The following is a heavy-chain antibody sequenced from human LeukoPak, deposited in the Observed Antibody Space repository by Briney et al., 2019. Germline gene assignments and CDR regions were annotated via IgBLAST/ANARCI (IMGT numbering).Heavy chain of an antibody. J-gene: IGHJ3*02. V-gene: IGHV5-51*01. CDR2: IYPGDSDT. Sequence: HGESLKISCKGSGYSFISYWIGWVRQMPGKGLEWMGIIYPGDSDTRYSPSFQGQVTISADKSISTAYLQWSSLKASDTAMYYCARGQVRGYSYGWGSAFDIWGQGTMVTVSS. CDR1: GYSFISYW. CDR3: ARGQVRGYSYGWGSAFDI. D-gene: IGHD5-18*01.